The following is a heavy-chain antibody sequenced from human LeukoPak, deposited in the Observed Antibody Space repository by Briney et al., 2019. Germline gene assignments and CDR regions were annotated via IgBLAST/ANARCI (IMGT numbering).Heavy chain of an antibody. D-gene: IGHD6-13*01. CDR2: IIPIFGTA. Sequence: GASVKVSCKASGGTFSSYAISWVRQAPGQGLEWMGGIIPIFGTANYAQKFQGRVTITADESTSTAYMELSSLRSEDTAVYYCARVGAAAGYYYYYGMDVWGQGTTVTVPS. J-gene: IGHJ6*02. V-gene: IGHV1-69*13. CDR3: ARVGAAAGYYYYYGMDV. CDR1: GGTFSSYA.